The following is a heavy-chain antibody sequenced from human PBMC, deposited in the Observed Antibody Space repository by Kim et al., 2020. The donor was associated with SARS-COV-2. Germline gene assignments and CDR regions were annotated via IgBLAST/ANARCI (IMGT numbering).Heavy chain of an antibody. V-gene: IGHV7-4-1*02. CDR2: INTDTGNP. J-gene: IGHJ4*02. Sequence: SVKVSCEASGYTFTNNAISWVRQAPGQGLEWMGWINTDTGNPTYAQAFTRRFVFSVDTSVTTAYLQISSLEAEETALYYSARVIWGTYRYTDYWGQGTLVTVSS. D-gene: IGHD3-16*02. CDR1: GYTFTNNA. CDR3: ARVIWGTYRYTDY.